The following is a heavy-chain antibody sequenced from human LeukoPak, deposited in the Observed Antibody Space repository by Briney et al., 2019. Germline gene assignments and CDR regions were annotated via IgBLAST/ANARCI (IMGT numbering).Heavy chain of an antibody. Sequence: SETLSLTCTVPGGSISSYYWSWIRQPPGKGLEWIGYIYYSGSTNYNPSLKSRVTISVDTSKNQFSLKLSSVTAADTAVYYCAISPRGAIYSFDIWGQGTMVTVSS. CDR3: AISPRGAIYSFDI. V-gene: IGHV4-59*08. J-gene: IGHJ3*02. CDR1: GGSISSYY. D-gene: IGHD3-10*01. CDR2: IYYSGST.